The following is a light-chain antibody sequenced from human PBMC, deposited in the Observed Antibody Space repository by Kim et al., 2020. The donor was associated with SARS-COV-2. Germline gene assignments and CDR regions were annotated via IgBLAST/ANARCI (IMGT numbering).Light chain of an antibody. CDR2: GAS. CDR1: QSVSSN. V-gene: IGKV3-15*01. CDR3: QQYNNWPPHT. Sequence: VSPGERAPLSCRASQSVSSNLAWYQQKPGQAPRLLIYGASTRATGIPARFSGSGSGTEFTLTISSLQSEDFAVYYCQQYNNWPPHTFGQGTKLAIK. J-gene: IGKJ2*01.